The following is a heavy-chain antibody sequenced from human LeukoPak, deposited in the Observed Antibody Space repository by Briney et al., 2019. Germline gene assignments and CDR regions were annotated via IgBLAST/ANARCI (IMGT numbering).Heavy chain of an antibody. J-gene: IGHJ3*02. D-gene: IGHD1-20*01. CDR1: GFTVSSNY. V-gene: IGHV3-66*01. Sequence: PGGSLRLSCAPSGFTVSSNYMSWVRQAPGKGLEWVSVIYSGGSTYYADSVKGRFTISGDNSKNTLYLQMNSLRAEDTAVYYCARDIRGAFDIWGQGTMVTVSS. CDR2: IYSGGST. CDR3: ARDIRGAFDI.